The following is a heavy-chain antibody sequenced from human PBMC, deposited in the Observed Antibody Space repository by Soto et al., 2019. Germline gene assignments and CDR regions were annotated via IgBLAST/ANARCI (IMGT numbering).Heavy chain of an antibody. CDR3: ARRDYYDSSGYDRLGDAFDI. CDR1: GGTFSSYA. CDR2: IIPIFGTA. J-gene: IGHJ3*02. V-gene: IGHV1-69*13. Sequence: GASVKVSCKASGGTFSSYAISWVRQAPGQGLEWMGGIIPIFGTANYAQKFQGRVTITADESTSTAYMELSSLRSEDTAVYYCARRDYYDSSGYDRLGDAFDIWGQGTMVTVSS. D-gene: IGHD3-22*01.